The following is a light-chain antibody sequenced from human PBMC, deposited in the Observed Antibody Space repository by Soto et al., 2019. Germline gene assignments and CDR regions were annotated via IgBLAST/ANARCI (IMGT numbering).Light chain of an antibody. Sequence: DIVMTQSPDSLAVSLGERATINCKSSQSVLYSSNNKNYLAWYQQKPGQTPRLLIYWASTRESGVSDRFSGSGSGTDFTLTINSLQAEDVAVYYCQQYYTTPTWTFGQGTKVDI. CDR3: QQYYTTPTWT. CDR1: QSVLYSSNNKNY. J-gene: IGKJ1*01. CDR2: WAS. V-gene: IGKV4-1*01.